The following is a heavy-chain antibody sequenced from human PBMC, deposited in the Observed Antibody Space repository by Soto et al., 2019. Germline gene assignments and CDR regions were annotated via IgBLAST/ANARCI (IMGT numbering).Heavy chain of an antibody. Sequence: QVQLQESGPGLVKPSQTLSLTCTVPGGSISSGGYSWSWIRQNPGKGLEWIGYICYSGTTNYNPSLKSRLTISVDTSKNQFSLKLNSMTAADTAVYYCARDESATDAFDIWGQGTMVTVSS. CDR2: ICYSGTT. V-gene: IGHV4-31*03. J-gene: IGHJ3*02. D-gene: IGHD5-12*01. CDR1: GGSISSGGYS. CDR3: ARDESATDAFDI.